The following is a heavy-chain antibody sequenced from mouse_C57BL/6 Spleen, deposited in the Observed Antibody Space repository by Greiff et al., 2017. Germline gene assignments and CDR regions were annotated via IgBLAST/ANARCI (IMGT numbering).Heavy chain of an antibody. CDR1: GYAFSSYW. CDR3: ASLGTFITTVVAPFAY. D-gene: IGHD1-1*01. Sequence: VQLQESGAELVKPGASVKISCKASGYAFSSYWMNWVKQRPGKGLEWIGQIYPGDGDTNYNGKLKGKATLTADKSSSTAYMQLSSLTSEDSAVYFCASLGTFITTVVAPFAYWGQGTLVTVSA. CDR2: IYPGDGDT. V-gene: IGHV1-80*01. J-gene: IGHJ3*01.